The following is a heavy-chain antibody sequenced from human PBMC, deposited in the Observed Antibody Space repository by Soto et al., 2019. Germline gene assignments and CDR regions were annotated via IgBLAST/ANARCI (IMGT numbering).Heavy chain of an antibody. D-gene: IGHD3-3*01. CDR1: GGSISSGDYY. CDR3: ARDELGGDFWSGYYTHYYYYGMDV. Sequence: SEALSRTWTVSGGSISSGDYYWSWIRQPPGKGLAWIGYIYYSGSTYYNPSLKSRVTISVDTSKNQFSLKLSSVTAADTAVYYCARDELGGDFWSGYYTHYYYYGMDVWGQGTTVT. V-gene: IGHV4-30-4*01. CDR2: IYYSGST. J-gene: IGHJ6*02.